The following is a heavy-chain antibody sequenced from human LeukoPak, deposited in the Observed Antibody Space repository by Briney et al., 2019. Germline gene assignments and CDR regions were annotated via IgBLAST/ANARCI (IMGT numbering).Heavy chain of an antibody. CDR2: ISYDGSNK. V-gene: IGHV3-30*18. CDR3: AKDKGTMVRGVNSYYYYGMDV. CDR1: GFTFSSYG. D-gene: IGHD3-10*01. J-gene: IGHJ6*02. Sequence: GGSLRLSCAASGFTFSSYGMHWVRQAPGKRLEWVAVISYDGSNKYYADSVKGRFTISRDNSKNTLYLQMNSLRAEDTAVYYCAKDKGTMVRGVNSYYYYGMDVWGQGTTVTVSS.